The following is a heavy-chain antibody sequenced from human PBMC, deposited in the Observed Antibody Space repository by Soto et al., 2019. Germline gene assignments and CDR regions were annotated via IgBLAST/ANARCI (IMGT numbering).Heavy chain of an antibody. CDR2: IYDSGSN. CDR3: AREGGLQWLVPHRLYGMDV. J-gene: IGHJ6*02. CDR1: GDSIGSYY. D-gene: IGHD6-19*01. V-gene: IGHV4-59*01. Sequence: SETLSLTCTVSGDSIGSYYWSWIRQPPGKGLEWIGYIYDSGSNHYNPSLKSRVTISEDTSKNQFSLKLSSVTAADTAVYYCAREGGLQWLVPHRLYGMDVWGQGTTVTVSS.